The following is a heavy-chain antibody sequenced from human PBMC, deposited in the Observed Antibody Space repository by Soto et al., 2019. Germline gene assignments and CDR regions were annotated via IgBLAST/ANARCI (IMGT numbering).Heavy chain of an antibody. J-gene: IGHJ5*02. D-gene: IGHD3-16*01. CDR2: IAYDGSNE. CDR1: GFSFSSYG. CDR3: VKGWGEGDH. Sequence: QVQLVESGGRVVQPGKSLRLSCAASGFSFSSYGMHWVRQAPGKGLEWVSIIAYDGSNEYYADSVKGRFTISRDNSKNMMYLEMNNLRAEDTALYYCVKGWGEGDHWGKGTLVTVSS. V-gene: IGHV3-30*18.